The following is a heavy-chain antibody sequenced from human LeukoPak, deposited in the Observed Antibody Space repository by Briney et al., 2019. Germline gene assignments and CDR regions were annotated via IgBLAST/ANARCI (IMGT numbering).Heavy chain of an antibody. V-gene: IGHV1-69*06. J-gene: IGHJ4*02. CDR1: GYTFTSYV. CDR2: IIPMFGAV. Sequence: ASVKVSCKASGYTFTSYVISWVRQAPGQGLQWMGGIIPMFGAVNYAQKFQGRVTITADKSTGTAYMELSSLRSEDTAAYYCVRDYDISGPQKNFFDYWGQGTLVTVSS. CDR3: VRDYDISGPQKNFFDY. D-gene: IGHD3-22*01.